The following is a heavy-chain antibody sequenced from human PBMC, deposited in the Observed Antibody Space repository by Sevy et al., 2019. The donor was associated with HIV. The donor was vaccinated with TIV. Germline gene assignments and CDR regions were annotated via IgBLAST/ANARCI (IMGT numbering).Heavy chain of an antibody. Sequence: GGYLRLSCVASGFSLNNYWMNWVRQAPGKGLEWVANINQDGSVKYYVDSVRGRFTISRDNARNFVFLQMSSLRVDDSALYYCVRAIAKDGSFWGQGTLVTVSS. J-gene: IGHJ4*02. V-gene: IGHV3-7*01. CDR1: GFSLNNYW. CDR3: VRAIAKDGSF. CDR2: INQDGSVK. D-gene: IGHD6-13*01.